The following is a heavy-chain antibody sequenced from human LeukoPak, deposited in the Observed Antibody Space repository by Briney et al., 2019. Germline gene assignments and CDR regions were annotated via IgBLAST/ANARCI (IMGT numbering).Heavy chain of an antibody. V-gene: IGHV3-7*01. Sequence: GGSLRLSCAASGFTFSSYWMTWVRQAPGKGLEWVANINQDGSERYYVDSVKGRFTISRDNAKNSLSLQMNSLRAEDPALYYCARGNAMGVWGQGTTVTASS. CDR3: ARGNAMGV. CDR1: GFTFSSYW. CDR2: INQDGSER. J-gene: IGHJ6*02.